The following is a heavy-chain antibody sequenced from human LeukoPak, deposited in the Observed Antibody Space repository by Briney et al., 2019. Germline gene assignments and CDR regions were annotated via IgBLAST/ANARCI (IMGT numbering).Heavy chain of an antibody. Sequence: SQTLSLTCTVSGGSISSDNYYWSWIRQPPGKGLEWIGYIYYSGSTYYNPSLKSRVTISVDTSKNQFSLRLSSVTAADTAVYYCASERITMIRGVFKYYYDMDVWGQGTTVTVSS. D-gene: IGHD3-10*01. J-gene: IGHJ6*02. CDR2: IYYSGST. CDR3: ASERITMIRGVFKYYYDMDV. CDR1: GGSISSDNYY. V-gene: IGHV4-30-4*01.